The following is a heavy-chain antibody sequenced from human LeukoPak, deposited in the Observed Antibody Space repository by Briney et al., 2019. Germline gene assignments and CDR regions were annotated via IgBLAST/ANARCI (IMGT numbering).Heavy chain of an antibody. D-gene: IGHD3-3*01. J-gene: IGHJ5*02. Sequence: GGSLRLSCAASGFTFSSYGMHWVRQAPGKGLEWVAFIRYDGSNKYYADSVKGRFTISRDNSKNTLYLQMNSLRAEDTAVYYCARDPDYDFWSGYVISAPEARWFDPWGQGTLVTVSS. V-gene: IGHV3-30*02. CDR2: IRYDGSNK. CDR1: GFTFSSYG. CDR3: ARDPDYDFWSGYVISAPEARWFDP.